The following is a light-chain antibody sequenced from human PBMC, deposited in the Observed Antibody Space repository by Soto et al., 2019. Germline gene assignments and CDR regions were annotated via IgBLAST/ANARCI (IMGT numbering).Light chain of an antibody. J-gene: IGKJ4*01. CDR2: GAS. V-gene: IGKV3-20*01. CDR1: QSASSSY. CDR3: QQYGSSPLT. Sequence: IVLTQSPGTLSLSPWERATLSCRASQSASSSYLAWYQQKPGQAPRLLIYGASSRATGIPDRFSGSGSGTDFTLTISRLEPEDFAVYYCQQYGSSPLTFGGGTKVDIK.